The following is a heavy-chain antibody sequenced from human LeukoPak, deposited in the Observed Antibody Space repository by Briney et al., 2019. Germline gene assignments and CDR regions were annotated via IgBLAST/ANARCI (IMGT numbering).Heavy chain of an antibody. CDR3: ARDQGYCSGGSCYSAVAFDI. V-gene: IGHV1-69*05. J-gene: IGHJ3*02. D-gene: IGHD2-15*01. CDR1: GGTFSSYA. Sequence: SVTVSCKASGGTFSSYAISWVRQAPGQGLEWMGGIIPIFGTANYAQKFQGRVTITTDESTSTAYMELSSLRSEDTAVYYCARDQGYCSGGSCYSAVAFDIWGQGTMVTVSS. CDR2: IIPIFGTA.